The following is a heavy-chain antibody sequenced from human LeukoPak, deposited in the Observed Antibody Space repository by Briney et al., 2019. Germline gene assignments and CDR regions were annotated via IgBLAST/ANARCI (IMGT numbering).Heavy chain of an antibody. CDR3: VRDQRAGSVPDY. CDR2: ISYDGSNK. Sequence: GGSPRLSCAASGFTFSSYGMHWGRQAPGEGLEGGTVISYDGSNKYYADSVKGRFTISRNNSKNTLYLQMNSLRAEDTAVYYCVRDQRAGSVPDYWGQGTLVTVSS. D-gene: IGHD3-10*01. V-gene: IGHV3-30*03. J-gene: IGHJ4*02. CDR1: GFTFSSYG.